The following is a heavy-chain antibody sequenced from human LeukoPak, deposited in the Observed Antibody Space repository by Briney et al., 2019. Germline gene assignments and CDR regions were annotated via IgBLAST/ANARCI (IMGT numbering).Heavy chain of an antibody. CDR3: AREGTPSYSSSTNKPRANDY. J-gene: IGHJ4*02. CDR1: GFTFDDYA. CDR2: IRWDGGKT. V-gene: IGHV3-43D*03. D-gene: IGHD6-13*01. Sequence: PGGSLRLSCAASGFTFDDYAMHWVRQAPGKGLEWVSLIRWDGGKTYYAKSVKGRFTISRDNSKNSLYLQMNSLRSEDTAVYYCAREGTPSYSSSTNKPRANDYWGQGTLVTVSS.